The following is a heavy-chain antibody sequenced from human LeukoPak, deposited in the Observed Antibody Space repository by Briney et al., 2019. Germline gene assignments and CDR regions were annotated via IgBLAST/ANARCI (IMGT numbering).Heavy chain of an antibody. J-gene: IGHJ5*02. Sequence: GASVKVSCKASGDTFSSYAISWVRQAPGQGLEWMGGIIPIFGTANYAQKFQGRVTITADESTSTAYMELSSLRSEDTAVYYCNVLLWFGELLPLHNWFDPWGQGTLVTVSS. D-gene: IGHD3-10*01. CDR3: NVLLWFGELLPLHNWFDP. CDR1: GDTFSSYA. CDR2: IIPIFGTA. V-gene: IGHV1-69*13.